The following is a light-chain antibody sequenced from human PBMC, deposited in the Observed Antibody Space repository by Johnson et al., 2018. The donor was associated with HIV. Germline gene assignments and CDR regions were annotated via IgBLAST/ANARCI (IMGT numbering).Light chain of an antibody. CDR2: DNH. Sequence: QSVLTQPPSVSAAPGQKVTISCSASSSNIVNIYISWYQHLPGTAPKLLIYDNHKRPSGIPDRFSGSKSGTSVTLAITGLQTGEEADYYCGTCDTSLTVYVFGTGTKVTVL. CDR1: SSNIVNIY. CDR3: GTCDTSLTVYV. J-gene: IGLJ1*01. V-gene: IGLV1-51*01.